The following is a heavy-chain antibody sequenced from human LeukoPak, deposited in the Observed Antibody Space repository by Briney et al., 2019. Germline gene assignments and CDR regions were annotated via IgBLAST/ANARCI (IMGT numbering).Heavy chain of an antibody. Sequence: ASVKVSCKASGYTFTSYGISWVRQAPGQGLEWMGWISAYNGNTNYAQKLQGRVTMTTDTSTSTAYMELRSLRSDDTAVYYCARGNNARDYYYYYMDVWGKGTTVTVSS. CDR2: ISAYNGNT. J-gene: IGHJ6*03. CDR1: GYTFTSYG. D-gene: IGHD2-8*01. CDR3: ARGNNARDYYYYYMDV. V-gene: IGHV1-18*01.